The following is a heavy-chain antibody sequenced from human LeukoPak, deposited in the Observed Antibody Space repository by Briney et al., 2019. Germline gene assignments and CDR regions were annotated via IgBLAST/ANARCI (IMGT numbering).Heavy chain of an antibody. J-gene: IGHJ4*02. CDR1: GYTFTSYV. Sequence: ASVKVSCKASGYTFTSYVISCVRQAPGQGLEWRGWISAYNGNTNYAQKLQGRVTMTTDTSTSTAYMELRSLRSDDTAVSYCARDLCAYCGGDNDYWGKGPLVTVSS. CDR3: ARDLCAYCGGDNDY. V-gene: IGHV1-18*01. CDR2: ISAYNGNT. D-gene: IGHD2-21*01.